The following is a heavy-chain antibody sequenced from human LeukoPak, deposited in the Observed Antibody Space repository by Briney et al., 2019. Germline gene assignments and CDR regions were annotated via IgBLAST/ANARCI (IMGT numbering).Heavy chain of an antibody. Sequence: GASVRVSCEASVYTFTVYYMHWVRQARGQGLEWVGWINPKSGGTNYAQKFQGRVTMTRDTSISTAYMELSRLRSDDTAVYYCARESVVVVPAAYYYYMDLWGKGTTVTVSS. J-gene: IGHJ6*03. CDR1: VYTFTVYY. CDR3: ARESVVVVPAAYYYYMDL. D-gene: IGHD2-2*01. V-gene: IGHV1-2*02. CDR2: INPKSGGT.